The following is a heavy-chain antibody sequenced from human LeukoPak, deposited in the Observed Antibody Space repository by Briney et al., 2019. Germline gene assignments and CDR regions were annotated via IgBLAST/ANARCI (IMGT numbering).Heavy chain of an antibody. CDR2: ISVTGDMT. CDR1: GFTFSSYA. J-gene: IGHJ4*02. Sequence: GGSLRLSCAASGFTFSSYAMSWLRQTPQKGLEWVSGISVTGDMTYYTDSVKGWFTIARDNSRTTLYLKLSSLRADDTAVYYCAKSHITRYPLQYYFDLWGQGAQVIVSS. V-gene: IGHV3-23*01. D-gene: IGHD2-21*01. CDR3: AKSHITRYPLQYYFDL.